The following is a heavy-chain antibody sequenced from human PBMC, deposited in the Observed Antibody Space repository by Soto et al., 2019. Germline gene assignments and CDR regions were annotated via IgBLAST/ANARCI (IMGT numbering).Heavy chain of an antibody. J-gene: IGHJ5*02. CDR1: GYSFSNYG. V-gene: IGHV1-18*01. CDR3: ARVVPGAEAWFGP. Sequence: VKYSFKTSGYSFSNYGITWVRQAPGQPLEWLGWISLYSDGTNYAQKFQGRVSMTTDTSTTTAYMELRSLRSDDTAVYYCARVVPGAEAWFGPWGQGTLVTVSS. CDR2: ISLYSDGT. D-gene: IGHD2-2*01.